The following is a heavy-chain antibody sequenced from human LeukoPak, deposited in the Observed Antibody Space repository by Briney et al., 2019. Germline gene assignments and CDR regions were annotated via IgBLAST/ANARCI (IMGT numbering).Heavy chain of an antibody. J-gene: IGHJ6*02. CDR3: ARDLMVRGVIGLYYYYGMTS. V-gene: IGHV3-48*01. CDR2: ISSSGSTI. CDR1: GYRFSSYI. Sequence: PGGSLRLSCAASGYRFSSYIMNWVRQAPGKGLEWVSYISSSGSTIYYADSVKGRFTISRDNAKNSLYLQMNSLRAEDTAVHYCARDLMVRGVIGLYYYYGMTSGAKGPRSPSP. D-gene: IGHD3-10*01.